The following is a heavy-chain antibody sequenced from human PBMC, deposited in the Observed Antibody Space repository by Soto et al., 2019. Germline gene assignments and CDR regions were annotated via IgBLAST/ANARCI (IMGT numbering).Heavy chain of an antibody. V-gene: IGHV1-3*01. D-gene: IGHD1-26*01. Sequence: QVQLVQSGAEVKKPGASVKVSCKASGYTFTNYAMHWVRQAPGQSLGWMGWINAGNGNTKYSQKFQGRVTITRDTSASTAYMEMSSLRSEDTAVYYCARGGSLYWYFDLWGRGTLFTVSA. CDR1: GYTFTNYA. CDR3: ARGGSLYWYFDL. J-gene: IGHJ2*01. CDR2: INAGNGNT.